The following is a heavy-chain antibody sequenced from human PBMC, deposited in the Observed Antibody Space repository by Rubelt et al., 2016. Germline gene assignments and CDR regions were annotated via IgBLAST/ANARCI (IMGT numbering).Heavy chain of an antibody. J-gene: IGHJ4*02. Sequence: QVQLQESGPGLVKSSETLSLTCPVSGASIIVYHWSWIRQPAGKGLEWIGRIYYTRSNYHNPSLKSRVTISLYTSNNQCSLKAGAVTAAETGVYYCARGIAAPGRRDFDSWGQATLVTVAS. CDR1: GASIIVYH. CDR2: IYYTRSN. D-gene: IGHD6-13*01. CDR3: ARGIAAPGRRDFDS. V-gene: IGHV4-4*07.